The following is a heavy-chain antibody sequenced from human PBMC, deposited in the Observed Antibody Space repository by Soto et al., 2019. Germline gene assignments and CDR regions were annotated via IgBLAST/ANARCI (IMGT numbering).Heavy chain of an antibody. J-gene: IGHJ5*02. Sequence: QVQLQESGPGLVKPSGTLSLTCAVCDGSISSSNWWSWVRQPPGKGLEWIGEIYHSGSTNYNPSLKSRVTISVDKSKNQFSLKLSSVTAADTAVYYCARGEHIVVVTATGWFDPWGQGTLVTVSS. CDR3: ARGEHIVVVTATGWFDP. CDR1: DGSISSSNW. V-gene: IGHV4-4*02. D-gene: IGHD2-21*02. CDR2: IYHSGST.